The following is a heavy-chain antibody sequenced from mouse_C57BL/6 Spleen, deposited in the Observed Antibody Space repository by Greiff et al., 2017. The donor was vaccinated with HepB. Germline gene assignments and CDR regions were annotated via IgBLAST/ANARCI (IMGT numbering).Heavy chain of an antibody. CDR2: IYPGSGST. V-gene: IGHV1-55*01. CDR3: ARPHYYGSEDWYFDV. Sequence: QVQLKQPGAELVKPGASVKMSCKASGYTFTSYWITWVKQRPGQGLEWIGDIYPGSGSTNYNEKFKSKATLTVDTSSSTAYMQLSSLTSEDSAVYYCARPHYYGSEDWYFDVWGTGTTVTVSS. J-gene: IGHJ1*03. D-gene: IGHD1-1*01. CDR1: GYTFTSYW.